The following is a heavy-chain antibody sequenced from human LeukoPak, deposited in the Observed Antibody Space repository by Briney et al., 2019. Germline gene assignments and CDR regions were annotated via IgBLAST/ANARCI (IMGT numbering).Heavy chain of an antibody. Sequence: SETLSLTCTVSGYSISSGYYWGWIRQPPGKGLEWIGSIYHSGSTYYNPSLKSRVTISVDTSKNQFSLKLSSVTAADTAVYYCARERWFDIWGQGTMVTVSS. CDR3: ARERWFDI. V-gene: IGHV4-38-2*02. CDR1: GYSISSGYY. J-gene: IGHJ3*02. D-gene: IGHD4-23*01. CDR2: IYHSGST.